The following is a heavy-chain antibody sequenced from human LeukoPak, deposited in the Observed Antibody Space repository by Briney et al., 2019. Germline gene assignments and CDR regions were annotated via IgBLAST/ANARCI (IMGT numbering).Heavy chain of an antibody. CDR2: ISSSGSDI. D-gene: IGHD2-15*01. CDR3: ASDPRPSGGGPLDF. Sequence: PGGSLRLSCAASGFTFSNAWMTWVRQAPGKGLEWVSHISSSGSDIYYADSVKGRFTISRDNAKDSLYLQMNSLTSDDTALYYCASDPRPSGGGPLDFWGQGTLVTVSS. J-gene: IGHJ4*02. CDR1: GFTFSNAW. V-gene: IGHV3-21*05.